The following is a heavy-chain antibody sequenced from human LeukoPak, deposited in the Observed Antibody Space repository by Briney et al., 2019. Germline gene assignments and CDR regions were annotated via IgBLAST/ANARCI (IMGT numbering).Heavy chain of an antibody. Sequence: KASETLSLTCTVSGGSISNYFWSWIRQPAGKGLEWIGRVYTSGSTNYNPSLKSRVIMSVDTPKNQFSLKVTSVAAADTAVYYCARGLGGYDYYYYYYMDVWGKGTTVTISS. CDR1: GGSISNYF. V-gene: IGHV4-4*07. CDR3: ARGLGGYDYYYYYYMDV. J-gene: IGHJ6*03. CDR2: VYTSGST. D-gene: IGHD5-12*01.